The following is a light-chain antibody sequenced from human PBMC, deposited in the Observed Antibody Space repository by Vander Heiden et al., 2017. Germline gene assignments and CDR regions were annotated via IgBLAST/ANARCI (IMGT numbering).Light chain of an antibody. CDR1: SSDVGGYDY. J-gene: IGLJ2*01. Sequence: QSALTQPASVSGSPGQSITISCTGTSSDVGGYDYVSWYQQHPGKAPKLMIYGVSNRPPGVSNRFSGSKSGNTASLTISGLQAEDEADYYCSSYSTSGTLVVFGGGTKLTGL. V-gene: IGLV2-14*03. CDR3: SSYSTSGTLVV. CDR2: GVS.